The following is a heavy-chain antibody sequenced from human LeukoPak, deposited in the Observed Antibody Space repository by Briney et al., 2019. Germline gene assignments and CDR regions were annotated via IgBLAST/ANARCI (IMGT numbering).Heavy chain of an antibody. CDR3: ARDKDYGSGAYYYYYGMDV. J-gene: IGHJ6*02. Sequence: ASETLSLTCTVSGGSVSSGSYYWSWIRQPPGTGLEWIGYIYYSGSTNYNPSLKSRVTISVDTSKNQFSLKLSSVTAADTAVYYCARDKDYGSGAYYYYYGMDVWGQGTTVTVSS. V-gene: IGHV4-61*01. CDR2: IYYSGST. D-gene: IGHD3-10*01. CDR1: GGSVSSGSYY.